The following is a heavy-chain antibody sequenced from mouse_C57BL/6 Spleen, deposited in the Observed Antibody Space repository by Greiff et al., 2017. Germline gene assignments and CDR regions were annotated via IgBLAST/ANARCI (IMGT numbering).Heavy chain of an antibody. Sequence: EVQLQQSGPELVKPGASVKMSCKASGYTFTDYNMPWVKQSHGKSLEWIGYINPNNGGTSYNQKFKGKATLTVNKSSSTAYMELRSLTSEESAVYYCARSAYYFYAMDYWGQGTSVTVSS. J-gene: IGHJ4*01. CDR3: ARSAYYFYAMDY. D-gene: IGHD2-10*01. CDR2: INPNNGGT. V-gene: IGHV1-22*01. CDR1: GYTFTDYN.